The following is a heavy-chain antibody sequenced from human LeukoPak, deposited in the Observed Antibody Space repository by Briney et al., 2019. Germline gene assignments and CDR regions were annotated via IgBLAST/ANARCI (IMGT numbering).Heavy chain of an antibody. CDR3: AKERAQWELFVVGG. CDR1: GFSFSSYG. D-gene: IGHD1-26*01. CDR2: IRSDGSIK. Sequence: GGSLRLSCAASGFSFSSYGMHWVRQAPGKGLEWVTFIRSDGSIKYYADSVKGRFTISRDNSKNTLYLQMNSLRAEDTAVYYCAKERAQWELFVVGGWGQGTLVTVSS. V-gene: IGHV3-30*02. J-gene: IGHJ4*02.